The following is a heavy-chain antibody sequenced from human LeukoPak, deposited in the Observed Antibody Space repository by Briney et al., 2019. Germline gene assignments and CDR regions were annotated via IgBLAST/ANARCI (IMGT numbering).Heavy chain of an antibody. CDR1: GFTFSNYG. Sequence: QSGGSLRLSCAAAGFTFSNYGMTWVRQAPGKGLEWVSGISGSGGSTNYADSVKGRFTISRDNAKKSLYLQMNSLRAEDTAVYYCARSQAFNYDFWSGDAFDIWGQGTMVTVSS. J-gene: IGHJ3*02. CDR3: ARSQAFNYDFWSGDAFDI. CDR2: ISGSGGST. V-gene: IGHV3-23*01. D-gene: IGHD3-3*01.